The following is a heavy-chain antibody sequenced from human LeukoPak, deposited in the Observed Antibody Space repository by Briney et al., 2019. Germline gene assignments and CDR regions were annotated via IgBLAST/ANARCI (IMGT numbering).Heavy chain of an antibody. CDR1: GFTFSSYS. D-gene: IGHD3-16*01. Sequence: GSLTLSCAASGFTFSSYSRNWVRQAPGKGPVWVSRINSDGSSTNYPDYVKGRFTISRDNAKNTLYLQMNSLRAEDTAVYYCAGSVRMIPHWGQGKLVTVSS. CDR3: AGSVRMIPH. V-gene: IGHV3-74*01. CDR2: INSDGSST. J-gene: IGHJ4*02.